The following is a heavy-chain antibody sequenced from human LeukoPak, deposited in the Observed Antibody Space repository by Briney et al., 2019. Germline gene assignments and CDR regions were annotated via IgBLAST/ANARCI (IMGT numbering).Heavy chain of an antibody. Sequence: VASVKVSCKASGGTFSSYAISWVRQAPGQGLEWMGGIIPIFGTANYAQKFQGRVTITADESTSTAYMELSSLRSEDTAVYYCAGELYDPNWNGEYYFDYWGQGTLVTVSS. J-gene: IGHJ4*02. D-gene: IGHD1-1*01. V-gene: IGHV1-69*13. CDR1: GGTFSSYA. CDR3: AGELYDPNWNGEYYFDY. CDR2: IIPIFGTA.